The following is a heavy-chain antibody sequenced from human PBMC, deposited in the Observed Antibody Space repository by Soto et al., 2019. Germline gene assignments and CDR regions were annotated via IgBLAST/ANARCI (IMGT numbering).Heavy chain of an antibody. CDR3: VRYDRINMKPYSPEGFHI. D-gene: IGHD3-3*02. J-gene: IGHJ3*02. Sequence: SETLSLTCTVSGDSISSSNSHWGWTRQPPGKGLEYIGSVYYGGAIFYSGNIYYNPSLKSRVTISVDTSKNQFSLRLSYVTAADTGVYYCVRYDRINMKPYSPEGFHIWGQGTMVT. CDR1: GDSISSSNSH. V-gene: IGHV4-39*01. CDR2: VYYGGAIFYSGNI.